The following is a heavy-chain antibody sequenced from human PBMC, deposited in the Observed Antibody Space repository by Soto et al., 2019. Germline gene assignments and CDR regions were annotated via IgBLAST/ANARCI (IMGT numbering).Heavy chain of an antibody. J-gene: IGHJ3*02. CDR2: IYYSGST. V-gene: IGHV4-59*08. Sequence: SETLSLTCTVSCGSLSSYYWSWIRQPPGKGLEWIGYIYYSGSTNYNPSLKSRVTISVDTSKNQFSLKLSSVTAADTAVYYCARRAAADDAFDIWGQGTMVTVSS. D-gene: IGHD6-13*01. CDR1: CGSLSSYY. CDR3: ARRAAADDAFDI.